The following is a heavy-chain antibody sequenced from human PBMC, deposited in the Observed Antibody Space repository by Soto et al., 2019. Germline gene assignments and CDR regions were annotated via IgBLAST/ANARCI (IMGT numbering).Heavy chain of an antibody. CDR2: ISSSSSHI. D-gene: IGHD7-27*01. CDR1: GFTFSSYS. CDR3: AKKSLGTYFDY. Sequence: GSLRLSCAASGFTFSSYSMNWVRQAPGKGLEWVSCISSSSSHIYYADSVKGRFTISRDNAKNSLYLQMNSLRAEDTAVYYCAKKSLGTYFDYWGQGTLVTVSS. V-gene: IGHV3-21*04. J-gene: IGHJ4*02.